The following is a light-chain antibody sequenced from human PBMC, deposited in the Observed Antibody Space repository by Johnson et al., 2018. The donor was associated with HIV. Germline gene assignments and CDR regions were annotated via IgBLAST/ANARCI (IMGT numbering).Light chain of an antibody. Sequence: QPVLTQPPSVSAAPGQKVTFSCSGNISNIGNNYVSWYQQLPGTAPKLLIYDNNMRPSGIPDRFSGSKSCTSAALGITGVKTGDAADYYFRTWDSILSANVFGTGTRVTVL. J-gene: IGLJ1*01. CDR3: RTWDSILSANV. CDR1: ISNIGNNY. V-gene: IGLV1-51*01. CDR2: DNN.